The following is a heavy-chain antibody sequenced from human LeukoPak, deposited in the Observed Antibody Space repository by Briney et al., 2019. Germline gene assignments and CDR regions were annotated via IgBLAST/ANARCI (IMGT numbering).Heavy chain of an antibody. D-gene: IGHD3-16*01. V-gene: IGHV1-2*02. CDR3: ARDPRLGPTNAFDI. J-gene: IGHJ3*02. CDR2: INPNSGDT. Sequence: GASVKVSCKVSGYTFTGYYIHWVRQAPGQGLEWMGWINPNSGDTNYPQKFRGRVTMTRDTSVSTAYMELSRLRSDDTAVYYCARDPRLGPTNAFDIWGQGTMVTVSS. CDR1: GYTFTGYY.